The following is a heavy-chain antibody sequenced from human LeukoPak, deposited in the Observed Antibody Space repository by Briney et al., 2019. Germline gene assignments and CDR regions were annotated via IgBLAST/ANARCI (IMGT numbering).Heavy chain of an antibody. V-gene: IGHV3-30-3*01. Sequence: GGSLRLSCAASGFTFSSYAMHWVRQAPGKGLEWVAVISYDGSNKYYADPVKGRFTISRDNSKNTLYLQMNSLRAEDTAVYYCARETTTRRYYYYGMDVWGQGTTVTVSS. CDR3: ARETTTRRYYYYGMDV. CDR1: GFTFSSYA. CDR2: ISYDGSNK. J-gene: IGHJ6*02. D-gene: IGHD2-15*01.